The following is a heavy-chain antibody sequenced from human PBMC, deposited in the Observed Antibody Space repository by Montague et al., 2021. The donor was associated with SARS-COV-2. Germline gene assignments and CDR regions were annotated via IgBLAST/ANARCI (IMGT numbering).Heavy chain of an antibody. CDR2: IYYTGNT. CDR3: ARDRGRYFDSGSYNWLDS. D-gene: IGHD3-10*01. V-gene: IGHV4-59*01. Sequence: SETLSLTCTVSGGSISPYYWTWIRQLPGKGLEWIGYIYYTGNTKYKPSLKSRVTISVDTSKNQFSLNLKSVTAADTAVYYCARDRGRYFDSGSYNWLDSWGQGTLVTVSS. CDR1: GGSISPYY. J-gene: IGHJ5*01.